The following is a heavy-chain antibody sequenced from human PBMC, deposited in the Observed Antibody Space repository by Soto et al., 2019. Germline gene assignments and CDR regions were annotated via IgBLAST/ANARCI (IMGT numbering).Heavy chain of an antibody. J-gene: IGHJ4*02. CDR2: IYWVDDK. D-gene: IGHD6-19*01. CDR1: GFSLNTCGVG. Sequence: QITLKESGPTVVKPTQTLTLTCSLSGFSLNTCGVGVGWIRQPPGKALEWLAGIYWVDDKSWNPSLRDRLTITRDASDDQVVLTVNNRDPVDTGTYYCARRRGGFGGGWTTPYFDYWGQGTLVTVSS. V-gene: IGHV2-5*02. CDR3: ARRRGGFGGGWTTPYFDY.